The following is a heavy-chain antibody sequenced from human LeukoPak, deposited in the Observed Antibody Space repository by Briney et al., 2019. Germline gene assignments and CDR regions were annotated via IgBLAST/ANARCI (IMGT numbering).Heavy chain of an antibody. CDR3: ARLDQLIVDYWYFDL. V-gene: IGHV4-34*01. Sequence: SETLSLTCAVYGGSFSGYYWSWIRQPPGKGLEWIGEINHSGSTNYNPSLKSRVTISVDTSKSQISLTLISLTAADTAVYFCARLDQLIVDYWYFDLWGRGTQVTVSS. J-gene: IGHJ2*01. CDR1: GGSFSGYY. D-gene: IGHD2-21*01. CDR2: INHSGST.